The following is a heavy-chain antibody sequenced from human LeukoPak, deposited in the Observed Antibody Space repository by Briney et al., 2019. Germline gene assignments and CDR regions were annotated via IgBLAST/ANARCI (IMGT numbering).Heavy chain of an antibody. J-gene: IGHJ4*02. V-gene: IGHV4-59*01. CDR3: ARDHDDSTYFDY. CDR2: IYYSGST. CDR1: GGSISGYY. D-gene: IGHD4-17*01. Sequence: PSQTLSLTCTVSGGSISGYYWSWVRQPPGKGLEWIGYIYYSGSTNYNPSLKSRVTISVDMSKNQFSLKLSSVTAADTAVYYCARDHDDSTYFDYWGQGTLVTVSS.